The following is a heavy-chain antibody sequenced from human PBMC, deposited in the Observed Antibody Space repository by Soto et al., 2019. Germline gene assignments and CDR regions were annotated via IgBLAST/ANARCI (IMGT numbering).Heavy chain of an antibody. CDR1: GFTFSSYG. D-gene: IGHD6-13*01. Sequence: GGSLRLSCAASGFTFSSYGMHWVRQAPGKGLEWVAVIWYDGSNKYYADSVKGRFTISRDNSKNTLYLQMNSLRAEDTAVYYCARDPAGSSSWWGRYYYYGMDVWGQGTTVTVPS. V-gene: IGHV3-33*01. CDR3: ARDPAGSSSWWGRYYYYGMDV. CDR2: IWYDGSNK. J-gene: IGHJ6*02.